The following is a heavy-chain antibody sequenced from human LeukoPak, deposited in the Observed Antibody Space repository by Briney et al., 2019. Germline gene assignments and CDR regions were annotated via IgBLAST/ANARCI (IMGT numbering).Heavy chain of an antibody. CDR2: ISAHNGNT. Sequence: ASVKVSCKASGYTFTSYDINWVRQAPGQGLEWMGWISAHNGNTNYAQKFQGRVTMTTDTSTTIVYMELRGLRSDDTAVYYCARDRTHILTGFFIDYWGQGTLVTVSS. V-gene: IGHV1-18*01. D-gene: IGHD3-9*01. J-gene: IGHJ4*02. CDR3: ARDRTHILTGFFIDY. CDR1: GYTFTSYD.